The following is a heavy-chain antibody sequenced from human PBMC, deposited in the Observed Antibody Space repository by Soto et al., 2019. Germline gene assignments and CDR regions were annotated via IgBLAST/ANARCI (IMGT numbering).Heavy chain of an antibody. V-gene: IGHV3-7*05. CDR3: AAWSISNWFDY. CDR2: IKYDDSET. CDR1: GFIFRSHW. J-gene: IGHJ4*02. Sequence: EVQLVESGGGLVQPGGSLRLSGEGSGFIFRSHWLGWVRQSPVRGLEWVANIKYDDSETPYMDFAKGRFTISRDNAKNTLYLQMTSLRWEDTAVYYCAAWSISNWFDYWGQGTLVTVSS. D-gene: IGHD6-13*01.